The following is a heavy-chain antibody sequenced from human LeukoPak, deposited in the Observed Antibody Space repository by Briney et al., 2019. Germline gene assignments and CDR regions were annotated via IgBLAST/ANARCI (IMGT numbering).Heavy chain of an antibody. CDR3: ARDQSGELLWFGELFYYFDY. V-gene: IGHV4-38-2*02. J-gene: IGHJ4*02. D-gene: IGHD3-10*01. CDR1: GGSISSYY. Sequence: PSETLSLTCTVSGGSISSYYWGWIRQPPGKGLEWIGSIYHSGSTYYNPSLKSRVTISVDTSKNQFSLKLSSVTAADTAVYYCARDQSGELLWFGELFYYFDYWGQGTLVTVSS. CDR2: IYHSGST.